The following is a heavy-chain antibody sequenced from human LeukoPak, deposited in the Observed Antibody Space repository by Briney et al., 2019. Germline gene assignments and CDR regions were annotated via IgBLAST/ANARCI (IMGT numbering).Heavy chain of an antibody. CDR1: GGTVSSGDYY. CDR2: IYYSRST. CDR3: AREVPPYCSSTSCYMGWFDP. V-gene: IGHV4-30-4*08. Sequence: SSETLSLTCTVSGGTVSSGDYYWSWIRQPPGKGLEWVGYIYYSRSTYYNPSLKSRAAISFDTSKYQSSRSLSSVTAADTAVYYCAREVPPYCSSTSCYMGWFDPWGQGTLVTVSS. J-gene: IGHJ5*02. D-gene: IGHD2-2*02.